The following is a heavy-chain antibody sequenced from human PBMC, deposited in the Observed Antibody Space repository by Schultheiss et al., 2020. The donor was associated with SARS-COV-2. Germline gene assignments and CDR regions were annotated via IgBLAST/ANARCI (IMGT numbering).Heavy chain of an antibody. Sequence: SETLSLTCTVSGGSISSSSYYWGWIRQPPGKGLEWIGEIYHSGSTNYNPSLKSRVTISVDTSKNQFSLKLSSVTAADTAVYYCARDLAYYYDSSGYFGNYYGMDVWGQGTTVTVSS. D-gene: IGHD3-22*01. CDR1: GGSISSSSYY. V-gene: IGHV4-39*07. J-gene: IGHJ6*02. CDR3: ARDLAYYYDSSGYFGNYYGMDV. CDR2: IYHSGST.